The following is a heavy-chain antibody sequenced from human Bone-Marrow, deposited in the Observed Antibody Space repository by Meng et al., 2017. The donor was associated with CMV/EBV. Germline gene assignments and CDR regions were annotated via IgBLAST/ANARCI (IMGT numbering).Heavy chain of an antibody. D-gene: IGHD2-2*01. CDR1: GFTFSSYA. Sequence: GGSLRLSCAASGFTFSSYAMHWVRQTPGKGLEWVAVISYDGSNKYYADSMKGRFTISRDNSKNTLYLQMNSLRAEDTAVYYCASGSGYCSSTSCSKRAEYFPHWGQGNLVTVSS. CDR2: ISYDGSNK. J-gene: IGHJ1*01. V-gene: IGHV3-30*04. CDR3: ASGSGYCSSTSCSKRAEYFPH.